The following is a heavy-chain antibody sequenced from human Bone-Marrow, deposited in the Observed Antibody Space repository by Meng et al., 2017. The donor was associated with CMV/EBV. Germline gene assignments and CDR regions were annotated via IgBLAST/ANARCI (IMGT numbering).Heavy chain of an antibody. CDR2: INPSDAST. CDR1: GYTLTSDY. Sequence: GYTLTSDYMHWVRKAPGQGLEWMGVINPSDASTSYPRKFQGRVTMTRDTSTTTVHMEMAGLRSEDTAMYYCARGPKQLKPPRFDYWGQGTLVTVSS. CDR3: ARGPKQLKPPRFDY. J-gene: IGHJ4*02. V-gene: IGHV1-46*01. D-gene: IGHD5-24*01.